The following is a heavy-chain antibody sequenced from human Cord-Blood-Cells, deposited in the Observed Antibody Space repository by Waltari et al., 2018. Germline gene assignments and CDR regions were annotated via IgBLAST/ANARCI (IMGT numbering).Heavy chain of an antibody. D-gene: IGHD7-27*01. CDR2: ISSSSRYI. CDR1: GFTFSSYS. CDR3: ARDLELGNWFDP. Sequence: EVQLVESGGGLVKPGGSLRLSCAASGFTFSSYSMNWVRQAPGKGLEWVSSISSSSRYIYYADSVKGRFTISRDNAKNSLYLQMNSLRAEDTAVYYCARDLELGNWFDPWGQGTLVTVSS. J-gene: IGHJ5*02. V-gene: IGHV3-21*01.